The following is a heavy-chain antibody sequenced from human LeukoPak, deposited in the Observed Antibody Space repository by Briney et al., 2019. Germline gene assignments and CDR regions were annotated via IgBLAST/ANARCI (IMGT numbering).Heavy chain of an antibody. Sequence: GGSLRLSCAASGFTFSSYGMHWVRQAPGKGLEWVAFIRYDASNKYYGDSVKGRFIISRDNSKNTLYLQTNSLRAEDTAVYHCAKRHCSSTSCFPYYLDNWGQGTLVTVSS. V-gene: IGHV3-30*02. CDR1: GFTFSSYG. CDR2: IRYDASNK. CDR3: AKRHCSSTSCFPYYLDN. D-gene: IGHD2-2*01. J-gene: IGHJ4*02.